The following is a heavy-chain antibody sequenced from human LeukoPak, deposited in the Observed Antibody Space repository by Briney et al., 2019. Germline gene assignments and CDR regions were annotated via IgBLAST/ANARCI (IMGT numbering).Heavy chain of an antibody. D-gene: IGHD1-26*01. V-gene: IGHV1-46*01. CDR1: GYTFTSYY. Sequence: GASVKVSCKASGYTFTSYYMHWVRQAPGQGLEWMGIINPSGGSTSYAQKFQGRVTMTRDMSTSTVYMELSSLRSDDTAVYYCARVVSDNWFDPWGQGTLVTVSS. J-gene: IGHJ5*02. CDR3: ARVVSDNWFDP. CDR2: INPSGGST.